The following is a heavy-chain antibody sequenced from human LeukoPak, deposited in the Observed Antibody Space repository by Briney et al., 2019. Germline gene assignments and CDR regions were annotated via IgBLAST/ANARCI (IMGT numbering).Heavy chain of an antibody. CDR2: IYHSRST. Sequence: SETLSLTCAVSGYSISSGYYWGWIRQPPGKGLEWIGSIYHSRSTYYNPSLKSRVTISVDTSKNQFSLKLSSVTAADTAVYYCAMIVVVPAAIPYWYFDLWGRGTLVTVSS. CDR1: GYSISSGYY. J-gene: IGHJ2*01. V-gene: IGHV4-38-2*01. CDR3: AMIVVVPAAIPYWYFDL. D-gene: IGHD2-2*01.